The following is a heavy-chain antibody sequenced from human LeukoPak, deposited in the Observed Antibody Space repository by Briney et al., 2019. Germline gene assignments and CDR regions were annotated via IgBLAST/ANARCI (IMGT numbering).Heavy chain of an antibody. CDR3: ARGGAPYGDYLPHFDY. CDR2: GSDSGGT. D-gene: IGHD4-17*01. V-gene: IGHV4-34*01. CDR1: GESLNGHY. J-gene: IGHJ4*02. Sequence: SETLSLTCAVYGESLNGHYWSWIRQSPGKGLEWIGEGSDSGGTKFNPSLKSRVTISVDTSKNQFSLKLSSVTAADTAVYYCARGGAPYGDYLPHFDYWGQGTLVTVSS.